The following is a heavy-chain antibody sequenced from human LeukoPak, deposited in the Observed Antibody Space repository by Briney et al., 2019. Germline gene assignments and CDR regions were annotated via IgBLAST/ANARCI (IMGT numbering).Heavy chain of an antibody. Sequence: GGSLRLSCAASGFTFSSYEMNWVRQAPGKGLEWVSYISSSGSTIYYADSVKGRFTTSRDNAKNSLYLQMNSLRAEDTAVYYCARAGRVGYYYGSGTFSWFDPWGQGTLVTVSS. CDR1: GFTFSSYE. CDR2: ISSSGSTI. V-gene: IGHV3-48*03. D-gene: IGHD3-10*01. J-gene: IGHJ5*02. CDR3: ARAGRVGYYYGSGTFSWFDP.